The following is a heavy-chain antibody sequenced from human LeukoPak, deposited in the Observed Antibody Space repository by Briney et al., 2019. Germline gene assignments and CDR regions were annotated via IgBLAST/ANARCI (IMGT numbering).Heavy chain of an antibody. CDR1: GDSISSYY. J-gene: IGHJ3*02. V-gene: IGHV4-59*08. CDR2: IYYIGST. D-gene: IGHD2-21*01. CDR3: ASAYGPFAFDI. Sequence: SETLSLTCTVSGDSISSYYWSWIRQPPGKGLEWIGYIYYIGSTNYNPSLKSRVTISVDTSKNQFSLDLSSVTAADTAVYYCASAYGPFAFDIWGQGTMVTVSS.